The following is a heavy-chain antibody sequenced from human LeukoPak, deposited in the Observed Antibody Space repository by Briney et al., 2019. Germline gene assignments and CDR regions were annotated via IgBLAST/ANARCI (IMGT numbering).Heavy chain of an antibody. J-gene: IGHJ5*02. V-gene: IGHV3-7*01. CDR1: GFSFSSYE. CDR2: IKEDGSER. CDR3: ARDSGWHRFDP. Sequence: PRGSLRLSCAASGFSFSSYEMNWVRQAPGKGLEWVASIKEDGSERYYVDSVKGRFTISRDNAKNSLYLQMYSLRAEDTAVYYCARDSGWHRFDPWGQGTLVTVSS. D-gene: IGHD3-10*01.